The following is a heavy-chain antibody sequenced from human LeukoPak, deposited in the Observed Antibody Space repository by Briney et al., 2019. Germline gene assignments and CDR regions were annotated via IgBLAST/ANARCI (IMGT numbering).Heavy chain of an antibody. Sequence: PGGSLRLSCAASGFTFSDYNMNWVRQAPGEAMEWVSSITVIGTYIFYAASVKGRFTISRDNAKNSLYLQMDSLGPEDTAVYYCARDPYSGLYGNDYYYYMDVWGKGTTVTISS. CDR1: GFTFSDYN. V-gene: IGHV3-21*01. J-gene: IGHJ6*03. D-gene: IGHD1-26*01. CDR3: ARDPYSGLYGNDYYYYMDV. CDR2: ITVIGTYI.